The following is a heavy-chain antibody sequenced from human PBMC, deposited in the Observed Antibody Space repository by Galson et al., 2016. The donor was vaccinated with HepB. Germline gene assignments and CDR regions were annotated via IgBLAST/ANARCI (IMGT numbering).Heavy chain of an antibody. Sequence: SLRLSCAASGFTFSNDSMNWVRQAPGKGLEWVASIRSNGTDIYYVGSVKGRFTISRDNAKNSLYLQMSSLRVQDTAVYSCASWPPYCRTTSCQIDYWGQGTLVTVSS. J-gene: IGHJ4*02. V-gene: IGHV3-21*01. CDR3: ASWPPYCRTTSCQIDY. CDR1: GFTFSNDS. CDR2: IRSNGTDI. D-gene: IGHD2-2*01.